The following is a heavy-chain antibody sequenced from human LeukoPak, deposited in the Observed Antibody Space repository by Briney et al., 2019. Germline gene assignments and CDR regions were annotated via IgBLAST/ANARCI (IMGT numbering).Heavy chain of an antibody. D-gene: IGHD6-6*01. CDR1: GYTFTSYG. CDR2: ISAYNGNT. J-gene: IGHJ5*02. V-gene: IGHV1-18*01. Sequence: ASVKVSCKASGYTFTSYGICWVRQAPGQGLEWTGWISAYNGNTNYAQRLQGRVTMTTDTSTSTAYMELRSLRSDDTAVYYCARLTGIAARPGWFDPWGQGTLVTVSS. CDR3: ARLTGIAARPGWFDP.